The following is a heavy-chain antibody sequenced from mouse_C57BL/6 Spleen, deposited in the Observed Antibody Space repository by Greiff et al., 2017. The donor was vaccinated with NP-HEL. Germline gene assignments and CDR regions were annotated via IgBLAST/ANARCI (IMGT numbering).Heavy chain of an antibody. D-gene: IGHD2-5*01. J-gene: IGHJ4*01. V-gene: IGHV2-5*01. Sequence: QVQLQQSGPGLVQPSQSLSITCTVSGFSLTSYGVHWVRQSPGKGLEWLGVIWRGGSTDYNAAFMSRLSITKDNSKSQVFFKMNSLQADDTAIYYCAKKGNYSNYDYYAMDYWGQGTSVTVSS. CDR2: IWRGGST. CDR3: AKKGNYSNYDYYAMDY. CDR1: GFSLTSYG.